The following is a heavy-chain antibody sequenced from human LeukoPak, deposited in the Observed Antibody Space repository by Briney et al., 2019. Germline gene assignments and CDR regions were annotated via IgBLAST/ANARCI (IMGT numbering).Heavy chain of an antibody. CDR2: INSDGSST. Sequence: GGSLRLSCAASGFTFSSYWIHWVRQAPGKGLVWVSRINSDGSSTTYADSVKGRFTISRDNAKNTLYLQMNSLRDEDTAVYYCARDGVSSWPYYYYYYMDVWGKGTTVTVSS. CDR1: GFTFSSYW. D-gene: IGHD6-13*01. V-gene: IGHV3-74*01. J-gene: IGHJ6*03. CDR3: ARDGVSSWPYYYYYYMDV.